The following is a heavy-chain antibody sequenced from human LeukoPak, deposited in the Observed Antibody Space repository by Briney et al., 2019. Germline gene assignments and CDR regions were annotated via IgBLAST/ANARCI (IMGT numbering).Heavy chain of an antibody. CDR1: GGSFSGYD. V-gene: IGHV4-34*01. J-gene: IGHJ6*03. CDR2: INHSGST. CDR3: ARGLQLLLYYYMDV. Sequence: PSETLPLTCAVYGGSFSGYDWSWIRQPPGKGLEWIGKINHSGSTNYNPSLKSRVTISVDTSKNQFSLKLSSVTAADTAVYYCARGLQLLLYYYMDVWGKGATVTVSS. D-gene: IGHD5-24*01.